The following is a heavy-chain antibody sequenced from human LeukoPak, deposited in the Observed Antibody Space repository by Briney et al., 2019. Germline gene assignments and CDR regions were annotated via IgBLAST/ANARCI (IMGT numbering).Heavy chain of an antibody. D-gene: IGHD3-3*01. V-gene: IGHV3-30-3*01. CDR2: ISYDGSNK. J-gene: IGHJ6*03. CDR3: ARTNYDFWSGEYYYYYMDV. CDR1: GFTFSSYA. Sequence: QPGRSLRLSCAAPGFTFSSYAMHWVRQAPGKGLEWVAVISYDGSNKYYADSVKGRFTISRDNSKNTLYLQMNSLRAEDTAVYYCARTNYDFWSGEYYYYYMDVWGKGTTVTVSS.